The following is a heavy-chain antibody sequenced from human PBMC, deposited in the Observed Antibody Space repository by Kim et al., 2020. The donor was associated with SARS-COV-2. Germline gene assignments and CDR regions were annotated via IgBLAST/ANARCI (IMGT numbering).Heavy chain of an antibody. V-gene: IGHV3-30*04. D-gene: IGHD3-22*01. CDR3: IRSSGYYIGFDY. CDR1: GFTFSTYT. CDR2: LSYDGEPK. Sequence: GGSLRLSCAASGFTFSTYTMHWVRQAPGKGLEWVAFLSYDGEPKYYADSVKGRFTISRDNSKNTLYLQMKSLRAEAMAMISGIRSSGYYIGFDYWGQGT. J-gene: IGHJ4*02.